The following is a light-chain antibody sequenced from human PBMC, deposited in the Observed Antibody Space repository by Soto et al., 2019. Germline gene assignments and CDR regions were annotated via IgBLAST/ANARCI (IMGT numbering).Light chain of an antibody. CDR3: SLYTPTSTRWV. J-gene: IGLJ3*02. V-gene: IGLV2-18*01. Sequence: QSVLTQPPSVSGSPGQSVTISCTGTSSDVGSYNRVSWYQQPPGTAPKLMIYDVSNRPSGVPDRFSGSESGNTASLPISGLQAEDEADYYCSLYTPTSTRWVFGGGTKLTVL. CDR2: DVS. CDR1: SSDVGSYNR.